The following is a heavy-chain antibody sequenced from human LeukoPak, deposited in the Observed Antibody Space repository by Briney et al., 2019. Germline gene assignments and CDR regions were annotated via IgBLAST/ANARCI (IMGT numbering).Heavy chain of an antibody. CDR2: ISSSSTI. V-gene: IGHV3-48*01. CDR3: ARVKALDI. Sequence: PGGSLRLSCAASGFTFSSYSMNWVRQAPGKGLEWVSYISSSSTIYYADSVKGRFTISRDNAKNSLYLQMNSLRAEDTAVYYCARVKALDIWGQGTMVTVSS. J-gene: IGHJ3*02. CDR1: GFTFSSYS.